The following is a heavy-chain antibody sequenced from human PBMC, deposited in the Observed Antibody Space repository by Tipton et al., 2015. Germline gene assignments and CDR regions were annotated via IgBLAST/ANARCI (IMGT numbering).Heavy chain of an antibody. D-gene: IGHD2-21*02. CDR2: VYYSGST. V-gene: IGHV4-59*01. CDR3: ARGAVSDGDSRKSTFDY. CDR1: GGSISSYY. J-gene: IGHJ4*02. Sequence: LSLTCTISGGSISSYYWSWIRQPPGKGLEWIGYVYYSGSTNYNPSLKSRVTMSIDTSKNQFSLNLRFLTAADTAVYYCARGAVSDGDSRKSTFDYWGRGTLVTVSS.